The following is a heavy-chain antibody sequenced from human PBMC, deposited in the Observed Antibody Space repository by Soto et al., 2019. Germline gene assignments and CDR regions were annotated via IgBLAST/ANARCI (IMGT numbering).Heavy chain of an antibody. V-gene: IGHV4-39*01. CDR3: ARQASGYYYGWFDP. D-gene: IGHD3-22*01. CDR2: IYYSGSA. J-gene: IGHJ5*02. Sequence: PSETLSLTCTVSGGSISSSSYYWGWIRQPPGKGLEWIGNIYYSGSAYYNPSLKSRVTMSVDTSNNQFSLKLSSVTAADTAVYYCARQASGYYYGWFDPWGQGTLVTVSS. CDR1: GGSISSSSYY.